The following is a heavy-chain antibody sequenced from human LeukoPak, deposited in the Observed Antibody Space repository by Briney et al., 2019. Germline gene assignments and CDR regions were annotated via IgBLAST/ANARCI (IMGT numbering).Heavy chain of an antibody. V-gene: IGHV3-23*01. Sequence: QTGGSLRLSCAASGFTFSSYAMSWVRQAPGKGLEWVSATSGSGGRTYYADSVKGRFTISRDNSKNTLYLQMNSLRAEDTAVYYCARPPMGSSWFLWGQGTLVTVSS. CDR2: TSGSGGRT. CDR3: ARPPMGSSWFL. CDR1: GFTFSSYA. D-gene: IGHD6-13*01. J-gene: IGHJ4*02.